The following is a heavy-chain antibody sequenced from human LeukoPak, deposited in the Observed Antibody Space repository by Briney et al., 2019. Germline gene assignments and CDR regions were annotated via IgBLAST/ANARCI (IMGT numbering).Heavy chain of an antibody. D-gene: IGHD6-13*01. J-gene: IGHJ4*02. CDR1: GYTFTGYY. CDR3: ARDPRIAAAGTEYYFDY. Sequence: GASVKVSCKASGYTFTGYYMHWVRQAPGQGLEWMGWINPNSGGTNYAQKFQGRVTMTRDTSISTAYMELSRLRSDDTAVYYCARDPRIAAAGTEYYFDYWGRGTLVTVSS. V-gene: IGHV1-2*02. CDR2: INPNSGGT.